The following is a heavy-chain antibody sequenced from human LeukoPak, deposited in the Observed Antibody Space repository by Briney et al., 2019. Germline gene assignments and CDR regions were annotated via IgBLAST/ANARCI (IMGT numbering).Heavy chain of an antibody. CDR2: IKQDGSEK. CDR1: GFTLSSHW. V-gene: IGHV3-7*03. D-gene: IGHD6-13*01. CDR3: ARDFGGLCSSWYGGAPLDY. J-gene: IGHJ4*02. Sequence: PGGSLRLSCVASGFTLSSHWMSWVRQAPGKGLEWVANIKQDGSEKYYVDSVKGRFTISRDNAKNSLYLQMNSLRAEDTAVFYCARDFGGLCSSWYGGAPLDYWGQGTLVTVSS.